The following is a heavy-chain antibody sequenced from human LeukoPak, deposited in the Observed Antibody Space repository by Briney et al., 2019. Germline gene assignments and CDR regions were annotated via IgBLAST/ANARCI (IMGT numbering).Heavy chain of an antibody. CDR2: IRYNGDNK. J-gene: IGHJ6*03. V-gene: IGHV3-30*02. CDR3: AKRVVIRSTDYFYYYIHV. CDR1: GFSFSDYG. Sequence: GGSLRLSCEASGFSFSDYGMHWVRQAPGKGLEWVAFIRYNGDNKYSAESVKGRFTVSRDNSQSTLYLQMNSLRVEDTAVYYCAKRVVIRSTDYFYYYIHVWGKGTTVTVSS. D-gene: IGHD3-3*01.